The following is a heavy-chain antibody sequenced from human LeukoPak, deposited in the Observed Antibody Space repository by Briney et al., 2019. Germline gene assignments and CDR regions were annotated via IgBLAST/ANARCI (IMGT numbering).Heavy chain of an antibody. CDR3: AKDRTGNEPYYFDF. CDR1: GFTFSSYA. V-gene: IGHV3-23*01. CDR2: ISGSGGST. Sequence: GGSLRLSCAASGFTFSSYAMTWVRQAPGKGLEWVSAISGSGGSTYYADSVRGRFTVPRDNSKTTLYLEMNSLRAEDTAIYYCAKDRTGNEPYYFDFWGQGTLVTASS. J-gene: IGHJ4*02. D-gene: IGHD1-14*01.